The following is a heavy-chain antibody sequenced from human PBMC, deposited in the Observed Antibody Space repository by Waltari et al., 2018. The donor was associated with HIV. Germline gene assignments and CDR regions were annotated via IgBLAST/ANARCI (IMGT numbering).Heavy chain of an antibody. J-gene: IGHJ4*02. CDR1: GFSLSTSGVG. D-gene: IGHD4-17*01. Sequence: QITLKESGPTLVKPTQTLTLTCTFSGFSLSTSGVGVGWIRQPPGKALEWLALIYWNDGKRYTPTLKNRLPITQDTSQNQVVLTIANMDPMDTATYYCAREPHDYGSLFDYWGQGTLVSVSS. CDR3: AREPHDYGSLFDY. CDR2: IYWNDGK. V-gene: IGHV2-5*01.